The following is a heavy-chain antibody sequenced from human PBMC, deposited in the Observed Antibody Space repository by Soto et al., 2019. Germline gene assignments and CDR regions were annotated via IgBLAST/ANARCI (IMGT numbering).Heavy chain of an antibody. CDR1: GFTFTSYT. CDR2: ISYDGSNK. D-gene: IGHD4-17*01. V-gene: IGHV3-30*18. J-gene: IGHJ6*02. Sequence: GGSLRLSCEASGFTFTSYTMIWVRQSPGKGLEWVAVISYDGSNKYYADSVKGRFTISRDNSKNTLYLQMNSLRAEDTAVYYCAKDSDDDYQYYYYYYGMDVWGQGTTVTVSS. CDR3: AKDSDDDYQYYYYYYGMDV.